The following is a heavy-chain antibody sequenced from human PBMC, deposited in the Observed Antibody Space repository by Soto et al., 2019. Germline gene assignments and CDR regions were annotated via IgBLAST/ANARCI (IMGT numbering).Heavy chain of an antibody. Sequence: EVQLLESGGGLVQPGGSLRLSCAASGFTFSSYAMSWVRLAPGKGLELVSAISGSGGSTYYADSVKGRLTIARDNSKNTLYLLMNSLRAEDTAVYYCAKDRGSSGSRPPLDYWGQGTLVTVSA. CDR2: ISGSGGST. D-gene: IGHD3-22*01. V-gene: IGHV3-23*01. CDR1: GFTFSSYA. J-gene: IGHJ4*02. CDR3: AKDRGSSGSRPPLDY.